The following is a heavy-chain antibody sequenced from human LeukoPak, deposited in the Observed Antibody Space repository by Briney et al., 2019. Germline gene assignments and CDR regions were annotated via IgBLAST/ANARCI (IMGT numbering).Heavy chain of an antibody. D-gene: IGHD2-2*01. CDR1: GYTFTSYG. J-gene: IGHJ6*03. Sequence: GASVKVSCKASGYTFTSYGISWVRQAPGQGLEWMGWISVYNGNTNYAQKLQGRVTMTTDTSTSTAYMELRSLRSDDTAVYYCARVVPAAIYLNYYYYYMDVWGKGTTVTVSS. V-gene: IGHV1-18*01. CDR3: ARVVPAAIYLNYYYYYMDV. CDR2: ISVYNGNT.